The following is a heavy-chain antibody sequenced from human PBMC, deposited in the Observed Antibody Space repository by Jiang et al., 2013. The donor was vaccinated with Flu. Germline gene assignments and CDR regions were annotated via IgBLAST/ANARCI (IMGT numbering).Heavy chain of an antibody. J-gene: IGHJ3*02. V-gene: IGHV4-59*01. Sequence: KPSETLSLTCTVSGDSIXRFYWNWIRQSPGRDWSGLATSIGVGAPATTPPSRVGPPRISVDTSNNQFFLKLTSVTAADTAVYYCSRWYNWNDGAFDIWGRGTMVTVSS. CDR3: SRWYNWNDGAFDI. CDR2: SIGVGAP. D-gene: IGHD1-20*01. CDR1: GDSIXRFY.